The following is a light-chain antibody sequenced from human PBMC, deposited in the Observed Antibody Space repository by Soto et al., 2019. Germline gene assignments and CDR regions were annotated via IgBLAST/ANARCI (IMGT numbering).Light chain of an antibody. Sequence: EIVLTQSPGTLSLSPGERPTLSCRASQSVSSSYLAWYQQKPGQAPRLLIYGASSRATGIPDRFSGSGSGTDFTLTISRLEPEDFAVYYCQQYGNSPYTFGQGTKLEIK. CDR3: QQYGNSPYT. J-gene: IGKJ2*01. CDR1: QSVSSSY. V-gene: IGKV3-20*01. CDR2: GAS.